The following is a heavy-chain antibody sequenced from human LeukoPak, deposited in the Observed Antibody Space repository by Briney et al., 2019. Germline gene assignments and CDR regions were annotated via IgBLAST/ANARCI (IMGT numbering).Heavy chain of an antibody. D-gene: IGHD6-6*01. CDR1: GYTFTSYG. Sequence: SVKVSCKASGYTFTSYGISWVRQAPGQGLEWMGGIIPIFGTANYAQRFQGRVTITADESTSTAYMELSSLRSEDTAVYYCARDSGEQLGYDYWGQGTLVTVSS. CDR3: ARDSGEQLGYDY. CDR2: IIPIFGTA. J-gene: IGHJ4*02. V-gene: IGHV1-69*13.